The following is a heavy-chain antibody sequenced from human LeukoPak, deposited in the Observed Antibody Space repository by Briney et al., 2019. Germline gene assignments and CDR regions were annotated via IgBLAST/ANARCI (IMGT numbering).Heavy chain of an antibody. D-gene: IGHD3-22*01. CDR2: ISYDGSNK. CDR1: GFTFSSYG. V-gene: IGHV3-30*18. J-gene: IGHJ4*02. Sequence: PGRSLRLSCAASGFTFSSYGMHWVRQAPGKGLEWVAVISYDGSNKYYADSVKGRFTISRDNSKNTLYLQMNSLRAEDTAVYYCAKVKDITMIVVAKGPFDYWGQGTLVTVSS. CDR3: AKVKDITMIVVAKGPFDY.